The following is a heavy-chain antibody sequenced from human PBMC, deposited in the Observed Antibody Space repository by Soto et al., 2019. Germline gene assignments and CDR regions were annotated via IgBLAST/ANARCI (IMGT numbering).Heavy chain of an antibody. CDR3: ARATGPLYYYDSSGSLVDY. Sequence: GGSLRLSCAASGFTFSSYAMHWVRQAPGKGLEWVAVISYDGSNKYYADSVKGRFTISRDNSKNTLYLQMNSLRAEDTAVYYCARATGPLYYYDSSGSLVDYWGQGTLV. CDR1: GFTFSSYA. CDR2: ISYDGSNK. J-gene: IGHJ4*02. V-gene: IGHV3-30-3*01. D-gene: IGHD3-22*01.